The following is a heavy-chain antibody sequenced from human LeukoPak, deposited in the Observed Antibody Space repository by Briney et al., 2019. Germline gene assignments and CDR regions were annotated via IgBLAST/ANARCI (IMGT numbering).Heavy chain of an antibody. J-gene: IGHJ3*02. D-gene: IGHD3-10*01. Sequence: ASVKVSCKASGYTFTSYDINWVRQATGQGLEWMGWMNPNSGNTGYAQKFQGRVTMTTDTSTSTAYMELRSLRSDDTAVYYCARPPYYYGSGSYSDAFDIWGQGTMVTVSS. V-gene: IGHV1-8*02. CDR2: MNPNSGNT. CDR1: GYTFTSYD. CDR3: ARPPYYYGSGSYSDAFDI.